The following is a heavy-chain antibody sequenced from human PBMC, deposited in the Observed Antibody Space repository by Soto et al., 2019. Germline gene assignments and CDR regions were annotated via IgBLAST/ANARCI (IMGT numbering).Heavy chain of an antibody. CDR2: INHSGST. CDR3: ARARGSYMVRGNNWFDP. V-gene: IGHV4-34*01. CDR1: GGSFSGYY. J-gene: IGHJ5*02. D-gene: IGHD3-10*01. Sequence: QVQLQQWGAGLLKPSETLSLTCAVYGGSFSGYYWSWIRQPPGKGLEWIGEINHSGSTNYNPSLNSRVTKSVDTSKNQFSLKLSSVTAAETAVYYCARARGSYMVRGNNWFDPWGQGTLVTVSS.